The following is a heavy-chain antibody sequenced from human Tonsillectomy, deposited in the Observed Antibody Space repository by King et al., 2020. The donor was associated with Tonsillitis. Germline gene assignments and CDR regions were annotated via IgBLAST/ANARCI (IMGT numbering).Heavy chain of an antibody. Sequence: QLVQSGGGVVQPGGSLRLSCATSGFTFDDYAMHWVRQAPGKGLEWVSLISGDGGKTFYTDSVKGRFTISRDNSKNSLYLQMNSLGTEDTALYYCVKDDQFGQTGYYYMDVWGKGTTVTVSS. CDR2: ISGDGGKT. D-gene: IGHD3-10*01. J-gene: IGHJ6*03. V-gene: IGHV3-43*02. CDR1: GFTFDDYA. CDR3: VKDDQFGQTGYYYMDV.